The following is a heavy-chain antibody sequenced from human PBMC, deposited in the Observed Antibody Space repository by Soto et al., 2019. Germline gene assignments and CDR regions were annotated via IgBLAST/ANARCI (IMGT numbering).Heavy chain of an antibody. J-gene: IGHJ5*02. D-gene: IGHD3-3*01. CDR1: GFNFSHYA. Sequence: PWGSRRLSWEASGFNFSHYAMHWVLQAPGKGLEWLAIISLECSNKDSAKAVKDRCTISRGNAKSTRYLQMNNRRPEHTAVYYCAKAGATPAAARFLDTCRRRTPVTVSS. CDR2: ISLECSNK. V-gene: IGHV3-30*18. CDR3: AKAGATPAAARFLDT.